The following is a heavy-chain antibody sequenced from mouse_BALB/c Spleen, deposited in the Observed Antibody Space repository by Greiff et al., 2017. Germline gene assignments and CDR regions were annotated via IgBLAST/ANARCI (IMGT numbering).Heavy chain of an antibody. D-gene: IGHD2-12*01. Sequence: EVQVVESGGGLVKPGGSLKLSCAASGFTFSSYAMSWVRQTPEKRLEWVASISSGGGTYYPDSVKGRFTISRDNARNILYLQMSSLRSEDTAMYYCARGRDYTYWYFDDWGAGTTVTVSS. CDR1: GFTFSSYA. CDR3: ARGRDYTYWYFDD. CDR2: ISSGGGT. J-gene: IGHJ1*01. V-gene: IGHV5-6-5*01.